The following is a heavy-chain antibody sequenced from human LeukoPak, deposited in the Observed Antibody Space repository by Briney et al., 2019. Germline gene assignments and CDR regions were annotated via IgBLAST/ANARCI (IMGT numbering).Heavy chain of an antibody. J-gene: IGHJ4*02. CDR2: ISSESHTI. V-gene: IGHV3-11*01. CDR1: GFTFVDYY. D-gene: IGHD3-3*01. CDR3: ARAVLRDPDFWSGYLHTYFDY. Sequence: PGGSLRLSCAASGFTFVDYYMSWIRQAPGKGLEWLSYISSESHTIYYADSVKGRFTISRDNAKNSLYLRMNSLRAEDTAVYYCARAVLRDPDFWSGYLHTYFDYWGQGTLVTVSS.